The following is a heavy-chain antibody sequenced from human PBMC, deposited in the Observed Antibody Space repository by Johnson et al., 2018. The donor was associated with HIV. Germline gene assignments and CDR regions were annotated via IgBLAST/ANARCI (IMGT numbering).Heavy chain of an antibody. J-gene: IGHJ3*02. CDR3: ARVLVAADYAFDI. Sequence: QVQLVESGGGLVQPGGSVRLSCAASGFTFSTYAMHWVRQTPGKGLEWVAIISYDGSNKYYADSVKGRFTISRDNSKNTLYLQMNSLRADDTALYYCARVLVAADYAFDIWGQGTMITVSS. D-gene: IGHD1-26*01. V-gene: IGHV3-30*04. CDR1: GFTFSTYA. CDR2: ISYDGSNK.